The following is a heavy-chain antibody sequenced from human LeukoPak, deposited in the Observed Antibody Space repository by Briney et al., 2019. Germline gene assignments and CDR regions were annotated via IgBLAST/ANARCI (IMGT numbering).Heavy chain of an antibody. V-gene: IGHV4-59*01. CDR1: GGSISSYY. CDR2: IYYSGST. CDR3: ARGGLYYYDSSGYFDY. D-gene: IGHD3-22*01. Sequence: SETLSLTCTVSGGSISSYYWSWIRQPPGKGLEWIAYIYYSGSTKYNPSLKSGLTKSVDTSKNQFSLKLSSVTAADTAVYYCARGGLYYYDSSGYFDYWGQGTLVTVSS. J-gene: IGHJ4*02.